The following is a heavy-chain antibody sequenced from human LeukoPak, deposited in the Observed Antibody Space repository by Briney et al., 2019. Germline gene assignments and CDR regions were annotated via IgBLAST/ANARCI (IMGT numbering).Heavy chain of an antibody. V-gene: IGHV4-61*05. CDR1: GGSISSSSYY. Sequence: SETLSLICTVSGGSISSSSYYWGWIRQPPGKGLEWIGYIYYSGSTNYNPSLKSRVTISVDTSKNQFSLKLSSVTAADTAVYYCATGDGYNYGVLQFDYWGQGTLVTVSS. J-gene: IGHJ4*02. D-gene: IGHD5-24*01. CDR3: ATGDGYNYGVLQFDY. CDR2: IYYSGST.